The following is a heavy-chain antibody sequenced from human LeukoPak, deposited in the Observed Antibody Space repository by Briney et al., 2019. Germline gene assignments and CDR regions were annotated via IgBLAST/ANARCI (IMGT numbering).Heavy chain of an antibody. Sequence: SETLSLTCAVYGGSISSYYWSWIRQPPGKGLEWIGYIYYSGSTNYNPSLKSRVTISVDTSKNQFSLKLSSVTAADTAVYYCARDSEMEGGFDYWGQGTLVTVSS. J-gene: IGHJ4*02. V-gene: IGHV4-59*01. CDR2: IYYSGST. CDR1: GGSISSYY. CDR3: ARDSEMEGGFDY. D-gene: IGHD5-24*01.